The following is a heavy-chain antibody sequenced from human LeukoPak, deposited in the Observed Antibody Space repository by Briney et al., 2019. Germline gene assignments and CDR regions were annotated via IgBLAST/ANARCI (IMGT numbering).Heavy chain of an antibody. CDR3: AKDISVGSSYQGWYFDL. J-gene: IGHJ2*01. Sequence: PGRSLRLSCAASGFTFDEYAMHWVRQAPGKGLEWDSGISWNSGSLGYADSVKGRFTISRDNAKNSLYLQMNSLRADDTAFYYCAKDISVGSSYQGWYFDLWGRGTLVTVSS. V-gene: IGHV3-9*01. CDR1: GFTFDEYA. CDR2: ISWNSGSL. D-gene: IGHD3-3*01.